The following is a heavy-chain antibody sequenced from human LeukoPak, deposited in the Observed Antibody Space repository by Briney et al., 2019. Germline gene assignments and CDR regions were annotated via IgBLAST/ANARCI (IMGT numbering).Heavy chain of an antibody. J-gene: IGHJ5*02. CDR3: ARGRGLWRYCSSTGCLPYNWFDP. CDR1: GGTFSSYA. V-gene: IGHV1-69*05. Sequence: SVKVSCKASGGTFSSYAISWVRQAPGQGLEWMGGIIPIFGTANYAQKFQGRVTITTDESTSTAYMELSSLRSEDTAVYCCARGRGLWRYCSSTGCLPYNWFDPWGQGTLVTVSS. D-gene: IGHD2-2*01. CDR2: IIPIFGTA.